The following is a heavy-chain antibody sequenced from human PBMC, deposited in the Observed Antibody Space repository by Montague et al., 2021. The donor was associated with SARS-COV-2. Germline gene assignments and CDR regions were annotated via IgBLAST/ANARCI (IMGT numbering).Heavy chain of an antibody. J-gene: IGHJ2*01. Sequence: SETLSLTCTVSGGSISTYSWSWIRQPPGKGLEWIGYVYYSGSINCNPSLKSRVTLSIDTSKNQFSLKLSSVTAADTAVYFCARGTRYYYDSTYYFDFWGRGTLVTVSS. CDR3: ARGTRYYYDSTYYFDF. CDR2: VYYSGSI. D-gene: IGHD3-22*01. CDR1: GGSISTYS. V-gene: IGHV4-59*13.